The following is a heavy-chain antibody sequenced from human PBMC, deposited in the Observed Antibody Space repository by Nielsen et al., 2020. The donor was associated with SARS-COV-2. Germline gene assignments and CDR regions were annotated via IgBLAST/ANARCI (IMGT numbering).Heavy chain of an antibody. CDR2: ISGSGGST. V-gene: IGHV3-23*01. J-gene: IGHJ4*02. Sequence: WIRQPPGKGLEWVSAISGSGGSTYYADSVKGRFTISRDNSKNTLYLQMNSLRAEDTAVYYCAKDSPPGGTFDYWGQGTLVTVSS. D-gene: IGHD4-23*01. CDR3: AKDSPPGGTFDY.